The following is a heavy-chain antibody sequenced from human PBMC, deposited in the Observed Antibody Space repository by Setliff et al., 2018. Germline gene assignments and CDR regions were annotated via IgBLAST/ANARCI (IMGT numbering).Heavy chain of an antibody. CDR1: GGTFSDYY. CDR3: ARGRNIAARLLDT. Sequence: SETLSLTCTAYGGTFSDYYWTWIRQPPGKGLEWIGEINHSGITNYNPSLKSRVTISVDTSKNQFSLTMSSVTAADAAVYCCARGRNIAARLLDTWGQGSRVTVSS. V-gene: IGHV4-34*01. CDR2: INHSGIT. J-gene: IGHJ5*02. D-gene: IGHD6-6*01.